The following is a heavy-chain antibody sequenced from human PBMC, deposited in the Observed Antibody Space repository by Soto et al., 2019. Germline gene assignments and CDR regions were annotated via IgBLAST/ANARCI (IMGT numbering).Heavy chain of an antibody. CDR1: GGTFSTYS. J-gene: IGHJ4*02. CDR2: IIPIFGTA. V-gene: IGHV1-69*06. D-gene: IGHD1-26*01. CDR3: ASSSGNNYGVGTNYYFDY. Sequence: QVQPVQSGAEVKKPGSSVKVSCKTSGGTFSTYSIVWVRQAPGEGLEWMGGIIPIFGTANYAQKFQDRVTITADKSTNTAFMALSSLKSEDTAMYYCASSSGNNYGVGTNYYFDYWGQGTLVTVSS.